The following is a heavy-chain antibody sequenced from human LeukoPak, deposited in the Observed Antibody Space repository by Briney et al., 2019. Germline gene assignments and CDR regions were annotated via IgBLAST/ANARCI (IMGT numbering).Heavy chain of an antibody. CDR1: GYSISSGYY. J-gene: IGHJ3*02. V-gene: IGHV4-38-2*01. CDR2: IYHSGST. Sequence: SETLSLTCAVSGYSISSGYYWGWIRQPPGKGLEWIGSIYHSGSTYYNPSLKSRATISVDTSKNQFSLKLSSVTAADTAVYYCARHSTSSTTDAFDIWGQGTMVTVSS. D-gene: IGHD6-13*01. CDR3: ARHSTSSTTDAFDI.